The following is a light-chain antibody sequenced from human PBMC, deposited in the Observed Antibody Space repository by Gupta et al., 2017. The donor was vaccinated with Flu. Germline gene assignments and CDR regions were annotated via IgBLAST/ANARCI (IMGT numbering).Light chain of an antibody. CDR2: EVS. CDR1: SSDVGGYNY. Sequence: QSALTQPAPVSASPGHPTTISCTGTSSDVGGYNYVSWYQQHPGKAPKLMIYEVSNRPSGVSNRFSGSKSGNTASLTISGLQAEDEADYYCSSYTSSILYVFGTGTKVTVL. J-gene: IGLJ1*01. V-gene: IGLV2-14*01. CDR3: SSYTSSILYV.